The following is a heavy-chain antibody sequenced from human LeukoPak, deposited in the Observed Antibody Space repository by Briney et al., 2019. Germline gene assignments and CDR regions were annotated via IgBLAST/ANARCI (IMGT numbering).Heavy chain of an antibody. CDR3: AATGSETDAFDI. CDR1: GFTFRTSA. CDR2: IAVGSGNT. V-gene: IGHV1-58*02. Sequence: TSVKVSCKASGFTFRTSAMQWVRQARGQHLECIGWIAVGSGNTKYAQKFQERVSITRDMSTSTAYMELSSLGSEDTAVYYCAATGSETDAFDIWGQGTMVTVSS. D-gene: IGHD6-25*01. J-gene: IGHJ3*02.